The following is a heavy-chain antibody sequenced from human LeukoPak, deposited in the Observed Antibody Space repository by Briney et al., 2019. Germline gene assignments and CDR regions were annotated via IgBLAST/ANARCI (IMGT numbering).Heavy chain of an antibody. J-gene: IGHJ4*02. CDR2: IYHSGST. CDR1: GGSISSSNW. CDR3: ARAPYDFWSGYYGGLYFDY. D-gene: IGHD3-3*01. V-gene: IGHV4-4*02. Sequence: PSETLSLTCAVSGGSISSSNWWSWVRQPPGKGLEWIGEIYHSGSTNYNPSLKSRVTISVDESKNQFSLKLSSVTAADTAVYYCARAPYDFWSGYYGGLYFDYWGQGTLVTVSS.